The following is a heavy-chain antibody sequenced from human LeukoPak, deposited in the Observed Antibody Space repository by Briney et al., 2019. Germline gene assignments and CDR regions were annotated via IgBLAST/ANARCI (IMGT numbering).Heavy chain of an antibody. CDR2: IWYDGSNK. J-gene: IGHJ5*02. CDR3: ARDYHPITMIVGSNWFDP. D-gene: IGHD3-22*01. Sequence: PGGSLRLSRAASGFTFSSYGMHWVRRAPGKGLEWVAVIWYDGSNKYYADSVKGRFTISRDNSKNTLYLQTNSLRAEDTAVYYCARDYHPITMIVGSNWFDPWGQGTLVTVST. CDR1: GFTFSSYG. V-gene: IGHV3-33*01.